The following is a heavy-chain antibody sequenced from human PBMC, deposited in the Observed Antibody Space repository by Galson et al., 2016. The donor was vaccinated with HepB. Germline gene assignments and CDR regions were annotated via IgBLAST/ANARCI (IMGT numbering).Heavy chain of an antibody. J-gene: IGHJ4*02. CDR2: ITSSSSYA. CDR1: GFIFSDYY. CDR3: AREGFSRRKNSYDSTASQL. V-gene: IGHV3-11*06. Sequence: SLRLSCAASGFIFSDYYMSWIRTAPGKGLEWVSYITSSSSYANYADSVKGRFTISRDNSKNSLYLQMNSLRAEDTAVYYCAREGFSRRKNSYDSTASQLRGQGTLVTVSS. D-gene: IGHD3-22*01.